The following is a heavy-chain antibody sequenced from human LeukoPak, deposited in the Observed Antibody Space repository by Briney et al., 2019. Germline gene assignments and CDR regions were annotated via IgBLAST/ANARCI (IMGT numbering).Heavy chain of an antibody. CDR2: IYPGDSDT. J-gene: IGHJ4*02. CDR3: ARLESSGRNYYFDH. D-gene: IGHD1-26*01. V-gene: IGHV5-51*01. Sequence: GESLKISCKGSGYSFSTYWIGWVRQMPGKGLEWMGIIYPGDSDTSYSPSFQGQVTISADKPISTAYLQWSSLKASDTAMYYCARLESSGRNYYFDHWGQGTLVTASS. CDR1: GYSFSTYW.